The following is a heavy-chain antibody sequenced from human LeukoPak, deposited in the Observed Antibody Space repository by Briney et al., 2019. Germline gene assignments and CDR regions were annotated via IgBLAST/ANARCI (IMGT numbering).Heavy chain of an antibody. J-gene: IGHJ6*04. Sequence: GASVKVSCKASGYTFTGYYMHWVRQAPGQGLEWMGWINPNSGGTNYAQKFQGRVTMTRDTSISTAYMELSRLRSDDTAVYYCARVPAAGTRDGDYYYYGMDVWGKGTTVTVSS. D-gene: IGHD6-13*01. CDR2: INPNSGGT. CDR3: ARVPAAGTRDGDYYYYGMDV. V-gene: IGHV1-2*02. CDR1: GYTFTGYY.